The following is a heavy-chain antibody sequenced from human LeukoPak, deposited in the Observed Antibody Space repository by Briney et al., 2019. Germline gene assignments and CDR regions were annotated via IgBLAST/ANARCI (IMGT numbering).Heavy chain of an antibody. CDR1: GYTFTNYY. J-gene: IGHJ5*02. Sequence: ASVKVSCKASGYTFTNYYIHWVRQAPGQGLECMGIINPSGGSTSYAQKFQGRVTMTRDMSTSTVYMELSSLRSEDTAVYYCARVRGQYDSSGYPLAAWFDPWGQGTLVTVSS. CDR2: INPSGGST. V-gene: IGHV1-46*01. D-gene: IGHD3-22*01. CDR3: ARVRGQYDSSGYPLAAWFDP.